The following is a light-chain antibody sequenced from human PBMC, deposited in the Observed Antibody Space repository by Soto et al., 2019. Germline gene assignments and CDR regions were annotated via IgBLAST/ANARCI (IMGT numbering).Light chain of an antibody. Sequence: QSALTQPDSVSGSVGQSITISCTGTSSDVGGYNYVSWYQQHPGKAPKLMIYDVSKRPSGVPDRFSGSKSGNTASLTISGLQAEDEADYYCCSYAGSYTFVFGTGTKLTVL. CDR1: SSDVGGYNY. V-gene: IGLV2-11*01. CDR3: CSYAGSYTFV. J-gene: IGLJ1*01. CDR2: DVS.